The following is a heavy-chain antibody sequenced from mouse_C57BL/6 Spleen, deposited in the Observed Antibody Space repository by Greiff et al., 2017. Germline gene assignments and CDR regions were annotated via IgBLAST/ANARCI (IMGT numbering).Heavy chain of an antibody. D-gene: IGHD1-1*01. J-gene: IGHJ2*01. Sequence: EVMLVESGGGLVKPGGSLKLSCAASGFTFSSYAMSWVRQTPEKRLEWVATISDGGSYTYYPDNVKGRFTISRDNAKNNLYLQMSHLKSEDTAMYYCARKYYGSRGDYFDYWGQGTTLTVSS. CDR1: GFTFSSYA. CDR3: ARKYYGSRGDYFDY. CDR2: ISDGGSYT. V-gene: IGHV5-4*03.